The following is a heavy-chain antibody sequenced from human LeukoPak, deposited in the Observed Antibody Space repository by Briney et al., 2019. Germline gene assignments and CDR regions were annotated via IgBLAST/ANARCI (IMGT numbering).Heavy chain of an antibody. D-gene: IGHD3-10*01. CDR3: AKVFSGRFDP. J-gene: IGHJ5*02. V-gene: IGHV3-23*01. CDR2: ISGGGGGT. Sequence: GGSLRLSCAASGFTFSNYGMSWVRQAPGKGLEWVSVISGGGGGTYYADSVKGRFTISRDNSKNTLYLQINSLRAEDTAVYYCAKVFSGRFDPWGQGALVTVSS. CDR1: GFTFSNYG.